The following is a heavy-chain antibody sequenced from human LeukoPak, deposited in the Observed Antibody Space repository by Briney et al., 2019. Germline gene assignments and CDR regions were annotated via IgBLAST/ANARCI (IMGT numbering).Heavy chain of an antibody. Sequence: GASVKVSCKASGYTFTSYGISWVRQAPGQGLEWMGWISAYNGNTNYAQKFQGRVTITTDESTSTAYMELSSLRSEDTAVYYCAREEDSNWGSYWGQGTLVTVSS. D-gene: IGHD7-27*01. V-gene: IGHV1-18*01. CDR1: GYTFTSYG. CDR2: ISAYNGNT. J-gene: IGHJ4*02. CDR3: AREEDSNWGSY.